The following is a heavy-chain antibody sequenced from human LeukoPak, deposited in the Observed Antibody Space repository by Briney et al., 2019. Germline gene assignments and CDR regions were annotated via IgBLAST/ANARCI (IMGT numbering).Heavy chain of an antibody. CDR1: GLTFSSYS. J-gene: IGHJ4*02. D-gene: IGHD4-23*01. CDR3: ARIMDAVVTPGSDY. Sequence: GGSLRLSCAASGLTFSSYSMNWVRQAPGKGLEWVSSISSSSSYIYYADSVKGRFTISRDNAKNSLYLQMNSLRAEDTAVYYCARIMDAVVTPGSDYWGQGNLVTVSS. CDR2: ISSSSSYI. V-gene: IGHV3-21*01.